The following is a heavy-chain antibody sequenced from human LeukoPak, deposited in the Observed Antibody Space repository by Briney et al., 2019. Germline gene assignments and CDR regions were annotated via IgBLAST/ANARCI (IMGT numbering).Heavy chain of an antibody. Sequence: EASVKVSCKASEYTFTGYYMHWVRQAPGQGLEWMAWINPNGGDTHYAQRFQGRVTMTRDTSISTAYMELSSLRSDDTAVYYCARGGVITLDYWGQGTLVTVSS. D-gene: IGHD3-10*01. J-gene: IGHJ4*02. CDR3: ARGGVITLDY. V-gene: IGHV1-2*02. CDR1: EYTFTGYY. CDR2: INPNGGDT.